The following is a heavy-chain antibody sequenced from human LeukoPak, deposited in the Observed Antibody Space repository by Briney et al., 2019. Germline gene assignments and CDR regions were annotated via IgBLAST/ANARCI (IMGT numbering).Heavy chain of an antibody. D-gene: IGHD3-10*01. J-gene: IGHJ4*02. CDR3: ARVWFGETTKYYFDY. CDR2: INHSGST. Sequence: SETLSLTCAVYGGSFSGYYWSWIRQPPGKGLEWIGEINHSGSTNYNPSLKSRVTISVDTSNNQFSLKLSSVTAEETAVNYCARVWFGETTKYYFDYWGQGTLVTVSS. CDR1: GGSFSGYY. V-gene: IGHV4-34*01.